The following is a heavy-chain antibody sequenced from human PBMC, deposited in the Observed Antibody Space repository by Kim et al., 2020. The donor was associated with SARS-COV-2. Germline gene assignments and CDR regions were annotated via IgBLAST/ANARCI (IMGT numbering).Heavy chain of an antibody. Sequence: GGSLRLSCAASGFTFSSYSMNWVRQAPGKGLEWVSSISSSSSYIYYADSVKGRFTISRDNAKNSLYLQMNSLRAEDTAVYYCARAPRRSWYGRGWFDPWGQGTLVTVS. V-gene: IGHV3-21*01. CDR2: ISSSSSYI. D-gene: IGHD6-13*01. J-gene: IGHJ5*02. CDR3: ARAPRRSWYGRGWFDP. CDR1: GFTFSSYS.